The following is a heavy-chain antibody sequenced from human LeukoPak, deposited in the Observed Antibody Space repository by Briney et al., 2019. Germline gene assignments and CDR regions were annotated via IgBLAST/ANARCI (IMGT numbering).Heavy chain of an antibody. Sequence: GGSLRLSCAASGFTFSSYWMSWVRQAPGKGLEWVANIKQDGSEKYYVDSVKGRFTISRDNAKNSLYLQMNSLRAEDTAVYSCARDPSQDYDSFDYWGQGTLVTVSS. V-gene: IGHV3-7*03. D-gene: IGHD5-12*01. CDR1: GFTFSSYW. J-gene: IGHJ4*02. CDR3: ARDPSQDYDSFDY. CDR2: IKQDGSEK.